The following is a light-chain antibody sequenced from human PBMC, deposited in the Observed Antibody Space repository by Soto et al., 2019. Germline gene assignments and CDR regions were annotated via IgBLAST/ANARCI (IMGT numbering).Light chain of an antibody. V-gene: IGLV8-61*01. CDR1: SGSVSTSDY. CDR2: GTD. CDR3: VLYMTSGLSV. J-gene: IGLJ3*02. Sequence: QTVVTQEPSISVSPGGTVTLTCGLNSGSVSTSDYPSWYQQTPGQAPRTLIYGTDTRSSGVPDRFSGSIVGNKAALTITGAQAEDESDYYCVLYMTSGLSVFGGGTKLTVL.